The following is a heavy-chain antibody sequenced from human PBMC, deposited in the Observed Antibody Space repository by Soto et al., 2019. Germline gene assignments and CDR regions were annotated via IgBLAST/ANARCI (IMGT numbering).Heavy chain of an antibody. CDR3: ACGNAWEDLLAI. V-gene: IGHV4-31*03. D-gene: IGHD1-26*01. CDR1: GASINSGGYY. CDR2: IYFSGST. Sequence: SETLSLTCTVSGASINSGGYYWSWIRQLPGKGLEGIGEIYFSGSTYSNPSLECRITISQDTSHNQFSLNLNSVTAADTAVYYCACGNAWEDLLAIWGQGILVNVSS. J-gene: IGHJ4*02.